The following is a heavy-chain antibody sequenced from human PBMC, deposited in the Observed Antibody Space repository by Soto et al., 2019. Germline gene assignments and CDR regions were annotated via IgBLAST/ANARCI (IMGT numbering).Heavy chain of an antibody. V-gene: IGHV3-23*01. CDR2: VTGRTGVT. Sequence: EVQLLESGGGLVQPGGSLRLSCAASGFTFSNYAMSWVRQAPGKGLEWVSVVTGRTGVTYYADSVRGRFTISRDNSKDTLYLQMNSLGAEDTAVYFCAKHLPSNKNQRVWADAFHMWCQGTMLTVS. CDR1: GFTFSNYA. J-gene: IGHJ3*02. D-gene: IGHD2-8*01. CDR3: AKHLPSNKNQRVWADAFHM.